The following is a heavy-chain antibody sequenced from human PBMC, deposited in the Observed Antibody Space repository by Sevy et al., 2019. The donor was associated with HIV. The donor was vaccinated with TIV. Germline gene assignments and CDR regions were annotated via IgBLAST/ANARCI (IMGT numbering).Heavy chain of an antibody. J-gene: IGHJ4*02. Sequence: GGSLRLSCAASGFTFSSYSMNWVHQAPGKGLEWVSYISSRSSTASYADSVKGRFAISRDNAKKTLYLQMNTLRDEDTAVYYCVRDPDSSGWYDGAYFDSWGQGTLVTVSS. D-gene: IGHD6-19*01. CDR3: VRDPDSSGWYDGAYFDS. V-gene: IGHV3-48*02. CDR2: ISSRSSTA. CDR1: GFTFSSYS.